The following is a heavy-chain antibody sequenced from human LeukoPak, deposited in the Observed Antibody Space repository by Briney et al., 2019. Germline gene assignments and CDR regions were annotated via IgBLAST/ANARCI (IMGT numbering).Heavy chain of an antibody. J-gene: IGHJ6*03. Sequence: PSETLSLTCTVSGGSISSSSYYWSWIRQPPGKGLEWIGYIYYSGSTNYNPSLKSRVTISVDTSKNQFSLKLSSVTAADTAVYYCARDRPQARSGYYYMDVWGKGTTVTVSS. V-gene: IGHV4-61*01. D-gene: IGHD3-3*01. CDR3: ARDRPQARSGYYYMDV. CDR1: GGSISSSSYY. CDR2: IYYSGST.